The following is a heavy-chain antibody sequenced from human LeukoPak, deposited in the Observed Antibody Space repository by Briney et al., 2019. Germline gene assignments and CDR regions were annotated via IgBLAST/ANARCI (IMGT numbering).Heavy chain of an antibody. CDR1: GGYISSSNYY. Sequence: SETLSLTCTVSGGYISSSNYYWGWIRQPPGKGLEWIGSIYYSGSTYYSPSLKSRVTISVDTSKNQFSLKLTSVTAADTAVYYCVRGPYGSGISNWFDPWGQGTLVIVSS. D-gene: IGHD3-10*01. CDR2: IYYSGST. V-gene: IGHV4-39*07. J-gene: IGHJ5*02. CDR3: VRGPYGSGISNWFDP.